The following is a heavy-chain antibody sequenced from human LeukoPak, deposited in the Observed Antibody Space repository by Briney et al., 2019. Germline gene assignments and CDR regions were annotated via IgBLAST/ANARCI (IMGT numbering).Heavy chain of an antibody. D-gene: IGHD6-13*01. Sequence: GRSLRLSCAASGFTFSSYGMHWVRQAPGKGLEWVAVISYDGSNKYYADSAKGRFTISRDNSKNTLYLQMNSLRAEDTAVYYCAKDLGSSWTYEIDYWGQGTLVTVSS. CDR3: AKDLGSSWTYEIDY. CDR1: GFTFSSYG. J-gene: IGHJ4*02. V-gene: IGHV3-30*18. CDR2: ISYDGSNK.